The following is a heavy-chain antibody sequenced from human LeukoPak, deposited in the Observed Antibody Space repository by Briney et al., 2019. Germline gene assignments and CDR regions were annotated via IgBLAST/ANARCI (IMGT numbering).Heavy chain of an antibody. CDR2: ISSSSTYM. D-gene: IGHD1-14*01. V-gene: IGHV3-21*01. J-gene: IGHJ4*02. CDR3: VRENHGSFDY. Sequence: GGSLRLSCAASGFSFSTYYVNWVRQAPGKGLEWASCISSSSTYMYYSDSVRGRFAISRDNAKNSLYLQMNSLRAEDTAVYYCVRENHGSFDYWGQGSPVTVSS. CDR1: GFSFSTYY.